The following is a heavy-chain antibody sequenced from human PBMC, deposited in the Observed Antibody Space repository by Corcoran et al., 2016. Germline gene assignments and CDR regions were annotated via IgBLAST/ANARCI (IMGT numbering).Heavy chain of an antibody. CDR1: GCSVSSDRHF. Sequence: QVQLQESGPGLVKPSETLSLTCTVSGCSVSSDRHFWSWIRQPPEKGLEWIGYISYSEYTNYNPSLKSRVTISVDTAKNQFSLKLSSVTAADTAVYYCARAREPGTIWFDPWGQGTLVTVSS. J-gene: IGHJ5*02. CDR3: ARAREPGTIWFDP. V-gene: IGHV4-61*01. D-gene: IGHD1-1*01. CDR2: ISYSEYT.